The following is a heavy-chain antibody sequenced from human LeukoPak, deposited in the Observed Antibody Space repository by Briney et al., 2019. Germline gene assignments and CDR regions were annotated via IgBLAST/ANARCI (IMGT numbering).Heavy chain of an antibody. Sequence: SETLSLTCTVSGGSISSYYWSWIRRSPGKGLEWIGYIYYSGSTNYNPSLKSRVTISVDTSKNQFSLKLSSVTAADTAVYYCARGRRLQPYAIDYWGQGTLVTVSS. J-gene: IGHJ4*02. V-gene: IGHV4-59*01. CDR2: IYYSGST. CDR1: GGSISSYY. D-gene: IGHD5-24*01. CDR3: ARGRRLQPYAIDY.